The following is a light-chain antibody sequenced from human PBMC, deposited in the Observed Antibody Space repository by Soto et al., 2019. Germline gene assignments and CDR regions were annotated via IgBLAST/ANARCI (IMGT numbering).Light chain of an antibody. Sequence: QSALTQPASVSGSPGQSITISCTGTSSDIGSYNRVSWYQQPPGTAPKLIIYEVNNRPSGVPDRFSGSKSGNMASLTISGLQAEDEADYYCNSFTTSSTYVFGTGTKVTVL. V-gene: IGLV2-18*02. CDR2: EVN. J-gene: IGLJ1*01. CDR3: NSFTTSSTYV. CDR1: SSDIGSYNR.